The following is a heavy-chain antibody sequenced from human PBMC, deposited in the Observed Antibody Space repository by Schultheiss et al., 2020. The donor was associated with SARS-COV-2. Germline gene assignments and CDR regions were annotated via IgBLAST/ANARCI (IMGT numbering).Heavy chain of an antibody. V-gene: IGHV4-59*06. D-gene: IGHD6-19*01. CDR1: GGSISSYY. CDR3: AGGVRWLAFDY. J-gene: IGHJ4*02. Sequence: LETLSLTCTVSGGSISSYYWSWIRQPPGKGLEWIGYIYYSGSTYYNPSLKSRVTISVDTSKNQFSLKLSSVTAADTALYYCAGGVRWLAFDYWGQGTLVTVSS. CDR2: IYYSGST.